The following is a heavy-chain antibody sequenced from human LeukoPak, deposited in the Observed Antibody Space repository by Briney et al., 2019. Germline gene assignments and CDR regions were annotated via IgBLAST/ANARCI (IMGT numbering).Heavy chain of an antibody. Sequence: SETLSLTCAVCGGSFSGYCWTWIRQPPGKGLEWIGSIYHSGSTYYNPSLKSRVTISVDTSKNQFSLKLSSVTAADTAVYYCARDIRYCSGGSCYSQFDPWGQGTLVTVSS. CDR3: ARDIRYCSGGSCYSQFDP. V-gene: IGHV4-34*01. D-gene: IGHD2-15*01. CDR2: IYHSGST. CDR1: GGSFSGYC. J-gene: IGHJ5*02.